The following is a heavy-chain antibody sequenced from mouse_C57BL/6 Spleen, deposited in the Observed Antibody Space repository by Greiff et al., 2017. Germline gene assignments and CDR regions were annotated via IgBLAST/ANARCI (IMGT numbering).Heavy chain of an antibody. V-gene: IGHV14-4*01. J-gene: IGHJ1*03. CDR2: IDPENGDT. CDR3: TFYYYGSRYFDV. Sequence: VQLQQSGAELVRPGASVKLSCTASGFNIKDDYMHWVKQRPEQGLEWIGWIDPENGDTEYASKFQGKATITADTSSNTAYLQLSSLTSEDTAVYYCTFYYYGSRYFDVWGTGTTVTVSS. D-gene: IGHD1-1*01. CDR1: GFNIKDDY.